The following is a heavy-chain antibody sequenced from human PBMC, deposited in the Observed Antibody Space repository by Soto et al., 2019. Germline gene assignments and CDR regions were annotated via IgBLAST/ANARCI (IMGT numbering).Heavy chain of an antibody. J-gene: IGHJ4*02. V-gene: IGHV1-3*01. CDR2: INADNGNT. Sequence: QVQLVQSGAEVKKPGASVKVSCKSSGYTFTSYPIYLVRQAPGQRLEWMVWINADNGNTKYSQNFEGRVTITRDTSASTAYVEVSSLRSEDTAVYYCARDQAGRLGDWGPGNLGTVSS. CDR1: GYTFTSYP. CDR3: ARDQAGRLGD. D-gene: IGHD4-17*01.